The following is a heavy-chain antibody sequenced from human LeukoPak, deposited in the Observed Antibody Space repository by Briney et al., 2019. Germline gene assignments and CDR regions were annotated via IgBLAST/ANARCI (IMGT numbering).Heavy chain of an antibody. D-gene: IGHD3-9*01. Sequence: GGSLRLSCAASGSTFSSYSLNWVRQAPGKGLEWVSSISSSGAYIYYADSVKGRFTISRDNGKDSLYLQMNSLRDEDTAVYYCVRGTEYDILSGKNFGQFYFEYWGQGTLVTVSS. V-gene: IGHV3-21*01. CDR3: VRGTEYDILSGKNFGQFYFEY. CDR1: GSTFSSYS. CDR2: ISSSGAYI. J-gene: IGHJ4*02.